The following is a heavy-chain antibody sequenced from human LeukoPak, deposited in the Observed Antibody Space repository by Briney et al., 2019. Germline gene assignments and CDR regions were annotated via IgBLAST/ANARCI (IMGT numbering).Heavy chain of an antibody. CDR1: GFIFSSYG. D-gene: IGHD1-14*01. Sequence: GGSLRLSCRASGFIFSSYGMAWVRQAPGKGLEWVSTMSAGGENTHYADSVNGRFTISRDNSKDILYLEMYSLRAEDTAVYYCTKDAGPTFNWFDPWGQGTRVTVSS. J-gene: IGHJ5*02. CDR2: MSAGGENT. V-gene: IGHV3-23*01. CDR3: TKDAGPTFNWFDP.